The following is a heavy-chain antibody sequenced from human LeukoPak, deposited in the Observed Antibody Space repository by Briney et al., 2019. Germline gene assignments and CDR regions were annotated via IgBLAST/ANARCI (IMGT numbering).Heavy chain of an antibody. CDR2: IKDDGSEK. Sequence: PGGSLRLPCAGSGFTFSSHWMNWVRQAPGKGLEWVASIKDDGSEKHFLDSVNGRFAISRDNAKNSLYPQMSSLRAEDTAVYYCARRGITISGVLVYHYSGLDVWGQGTTVTVSS. CDR3: ARRGITISGVLVYHYSGLDV. J-gene: IGHJ6*02. D-gene: IGHD3-3*01. V-gene: IGHV3-7*02. CDR1: GFTFSSHW.